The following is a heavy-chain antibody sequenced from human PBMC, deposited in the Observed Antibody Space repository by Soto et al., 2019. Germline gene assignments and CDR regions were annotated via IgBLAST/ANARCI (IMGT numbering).Heavy chain of an antibody. CDR2: IYNSGTT. CDR3: ARHVNRGDGCPFDL. Sequence: SETLSLTCTVSGGSISSYFWSWIRQPTGKGLEWIGYIYNSGTTNYNPSLKSRVTISADTSKNQFSLKLRSVAAADTAVYYCARHVNRGDGCPFDLWGLGTLVTVSS. J-gene: IGHJ2*01. V-gene: IGHV4-59*08. CDR1: GGSISSYF. D-gene: IGHD2-21*01.